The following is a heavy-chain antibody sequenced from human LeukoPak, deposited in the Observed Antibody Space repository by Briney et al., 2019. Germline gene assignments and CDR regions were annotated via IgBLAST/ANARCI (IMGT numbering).Heavy chain of an antibody. Sequence: GASVKVSCKASGYTFTGYYMHWVRQAPGQGLEWMGWINPNSGGTNYAQKFQGRVTMTRDTSISTAYMELSRLRSDDTAVYYCARDFGEWRWLQFEKPKFDYWGQGTLVTVSS. CDR1: GYTFTGYY. J-gene: IGHJ4*02. D-gene: IGHD5-24*01. CDR3: ARDFGEWRWLQFEKPKFDY. V-gene: IGHV1-2*02. CDR2: INPNSGGT.